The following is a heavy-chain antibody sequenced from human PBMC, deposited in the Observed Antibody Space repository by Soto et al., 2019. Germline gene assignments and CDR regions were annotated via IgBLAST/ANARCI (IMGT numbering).Heavy chain of an antibody. V-gene: IGHV3-30*18. J-gene: IGHJ6*02. CDR1: GFTFSSYG. Sequence: PWGSLRLSCAASGFTFSSYGMHWVRQAPGKGLEWVAVISYDGSNKYYADSVKGRFTISRDNSKNTLYLQMNSLRAEDTAVYYCAKDSSGWPYYYYGMDVWGQGTTVTVSS. CDR3: AKDSSGWPYYYYGMDV. D-gene: IGHD6-19*01. CDR2: ISYDGSNK.